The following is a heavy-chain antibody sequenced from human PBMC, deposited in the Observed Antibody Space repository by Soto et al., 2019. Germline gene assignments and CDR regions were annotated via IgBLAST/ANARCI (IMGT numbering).Heavy chain of an antibody. CDR2: INGNGTTT. V-gene: IGHV3-48*03. CDR3: VRDFRRLLEWPTKGYHYFGMDA. D-gene: IGHD3-3*01. CDR1: GFTFSRYE. Sequence: LRLSCVVSGFTFSRYEMNWVRQAPGKGLEWISYINGNGTTTYYGASVKGRFTISRDNAKNSLYLQMNGLRADDSALYYCVRDFRRLLEWPTKGYHYFGMDAWGRGTTVTVSS. J-gene: IGHJ6*02.